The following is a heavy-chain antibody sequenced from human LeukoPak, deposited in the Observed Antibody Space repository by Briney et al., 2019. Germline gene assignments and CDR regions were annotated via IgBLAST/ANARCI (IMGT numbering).Heavy chain of an antibody. CDR2: ISSSSSYI. J-gene: IGHJ4*02. CDR1: GFTFSSYC. V-gene: IGHV3-21*01. CDR3: ARDFTVEGGLDY. D-gene: IGHD2-15*01. Sequence: PGGSLRLSCAASGFTFSSYCMNWVRQAPGKGLEWVSSISSSSSYIYYADSVKGRFTISRDNAKNPLYLQMNSLRAEDTAVYYCARDFTVEGGLDYWGQGTLVTVSS.